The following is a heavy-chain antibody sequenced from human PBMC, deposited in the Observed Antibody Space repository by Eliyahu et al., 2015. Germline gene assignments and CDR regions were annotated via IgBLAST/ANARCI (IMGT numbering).Heavy chain of an antibody. Sequence: EVQVVESGGXXVXPGGSLRLSCAASGXTFSSYWMHWVRQAPGKGLVWVSRISSDGSSIGYTDSVKGRFTISRDNAKNTLYLQVNSLRAEDTAVYYCARDLEHSYGRYYYSG. D-gene: IGHD5-18*01. J-gene: IGHJ6*01. CDR3: ARDLEHSYGRYYYSG. V-gene: IGHV3-74*01. CDR2: ISSDGSSI. CDR1: GXTFSSYW.